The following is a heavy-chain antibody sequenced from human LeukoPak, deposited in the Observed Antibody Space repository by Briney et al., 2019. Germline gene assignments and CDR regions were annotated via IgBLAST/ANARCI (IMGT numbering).Heavy chain of an antibody. J-gene: IGHJ4*02. CDR3: AKGPQLYSGYHPDY. CDR1: GFTFSSDA. CDR2: ITGSDDTT. Sequence: PGGSLRLSCAASGFTFSSDAMTWVRQAPGEGLEWVSTITGSDDTTYYADFVKGRFTISRDYSKNTVYLQLNNLRAEDTAMYYCAKGPQLYSGYHPDYWGQGTLVTVSS. D-gene: IGHD5-12*01. V-gene: IGHV3-23*01.